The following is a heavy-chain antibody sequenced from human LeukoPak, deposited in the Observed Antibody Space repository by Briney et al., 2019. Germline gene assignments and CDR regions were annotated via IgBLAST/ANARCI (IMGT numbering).Heavy chain of an antibody. V-gene: IGHV4-59*08. CDR2: IYYSGST. CDR3: ARHGDQYSSSWTSDWFDP. J-gene: IGHJ5*02. D-gene: IGHD6-13*01. CDR1: GGSISSYY. Sequence: PSETLPLTCTVSGGSISSYYWSWIRQPPGKGLEWIGYIYYSGSTNYNPSLKSRVTISVDTSKNQFSLKLSSVTAADTAVYYCARHGDQYSSSWTSDWFDPWGQGTLVTVSS.